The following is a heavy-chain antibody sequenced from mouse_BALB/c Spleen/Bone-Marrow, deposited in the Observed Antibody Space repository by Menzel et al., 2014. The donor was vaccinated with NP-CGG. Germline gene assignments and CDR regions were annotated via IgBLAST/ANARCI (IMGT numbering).Heavy chain of an antibody. V-gene: IGHV14-3*02. CDR1: GFNIKDTD. J-gene: IGHJ4*01. Sequence: VQPKESGAELVKPGASVKLSCTASGFNIKDTDMHWVKQRPEQGMEWIGRIDPANDNTKYDPKFQGKATITADTSSNTVYLQLSSLTSEDTAVYYCAITPSAMDYWGQGTSVTVSS. CDR3: AITPSAMDY. CDR2: IDPANDNT. D-gene: IGHD2-4*01.